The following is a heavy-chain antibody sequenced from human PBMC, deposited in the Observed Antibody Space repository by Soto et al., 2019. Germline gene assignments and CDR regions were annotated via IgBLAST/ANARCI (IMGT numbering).Heavy chain of an antibody. CDR3: AKDPSGDDFWSGYYTNWFDP. CDR2: ISGSGGST. V-gene: IGHV3-23*01. J-gene: IGHJ5*02. CDR1: GFTFSSYA. D-gene: IGHD3-3*01. Sequence: GGSLRLSCAASGFTFSSYAMSWVRQAPGKGLEWVSAISGSGGSTYYADSVKGRFTISRDNSKNTLYLQMNSLRAEDTAVYYCAKDPSGDDFWSGYYTNWFDPWGRGTLVTVSS.